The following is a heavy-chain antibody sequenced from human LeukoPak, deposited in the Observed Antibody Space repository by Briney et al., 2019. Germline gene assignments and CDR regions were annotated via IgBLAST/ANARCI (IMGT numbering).Heavy chain of an antibody. CDR2: IYYSGGT. Sequence: SETLSLTCTVSGGSISSSSYYWGWIRQPPGKGLEWIGSIYYSGGTYYNPSLKSRVTISVDTSKNQFSLKLSSVTAADTAVYYCARGYRTYYDSSGYYDDFFDYWGQGTLVTVSS. V-gene: IGHV4-39*01. J-gene: IGHJ4*02. CDR1: GGSISSSSYY. CDR3: ARGYRTYYDSSGYYDDFFDY. D-gene: IGHD3-22*01.